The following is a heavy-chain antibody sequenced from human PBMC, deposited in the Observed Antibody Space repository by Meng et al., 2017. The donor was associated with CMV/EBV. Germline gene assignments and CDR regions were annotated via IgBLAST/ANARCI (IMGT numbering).Heavy chain of an antibody. Sequence: GGYISGGGYYWSCIRQHPGKGLEWIGYIYYSGSTYYNPSLKSRVTISVDTSKNQFSLKLSSVTAADTAVYYCAREGIVVVPASRYFDYWGQGTLVTVSS. CDR1: GGYISGGGYY. J-gene: IGHJ4*02. D-gene: IGHD2-2*01. CDR2: IYYSGST. CDR3: AREGIVVVPASRYFDY. V-gene: IGHV4-31*02.